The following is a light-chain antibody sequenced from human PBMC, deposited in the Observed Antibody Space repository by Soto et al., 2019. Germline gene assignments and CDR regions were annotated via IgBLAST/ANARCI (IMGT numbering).Light chain of an antibody. Sequence: QSALTQPPSVSGSPGQSVTISCTGTSTDFVSYNRVSWYQQPPGTAPKLIIYEASNRPSGVPGRFSGSKSGTTASLTISGLQAEDEADYYCCSDAGSYTFVFGTGTKVTVL. CDR3: CSDAGSYTFV. V-gene: IGLV2-18*02. J-gene: IGLJ1*01. CDR1: STDFVSYNR. CDR2: EAS.